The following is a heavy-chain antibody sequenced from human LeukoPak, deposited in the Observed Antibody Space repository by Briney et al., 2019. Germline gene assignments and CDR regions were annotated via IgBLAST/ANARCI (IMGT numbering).Heavy chain of an antibody. J-gene: IGHJ6*03. V-gene: IGHV4-61*02. CDR1: GGSISSGSYY. CDR2: IYTSGST. CDR3: ARDVTIVGATGYYYYYMDV. Sequence: PSQTLSLTCTVSGGSISSGSYYWSWIRQPAGKGLEWIGRIYTSGSTNYNPSLKSRVTISVDTSKNQFSLKLSSVTAADTAVYYCARDVTIVGATGYYYYYMDVWGKGTTVTVSS. D-gene: IGHD1-26*01.